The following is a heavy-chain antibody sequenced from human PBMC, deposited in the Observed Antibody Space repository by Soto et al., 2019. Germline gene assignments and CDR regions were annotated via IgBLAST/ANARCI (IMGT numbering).Heavy chain of an antibody. Sequence: QITLKESGPTLVKPTQTLTLTCTFSGFSLSTSGVGVGWIRQPPGKALEWLALIYWDDDKHYSTSLKSRLTITKDTSKNQVVLTMTNMDPVDTATYYCAHSLYDYVWGTNWFDPWGQGTLVTVSS. J-gene: IGHJ5*02. CDR2: IYWDDDK. V-gene: IGHV2-5*02. CDR1: GFSLSTSGVG. CDR3: AHSLYDYVWGTNWFDP. D-gene: IGHD3-16*01.